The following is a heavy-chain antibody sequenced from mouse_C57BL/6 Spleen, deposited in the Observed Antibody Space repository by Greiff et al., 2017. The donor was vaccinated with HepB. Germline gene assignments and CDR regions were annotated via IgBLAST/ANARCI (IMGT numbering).Heavy chain of an antibody. CDR3: ARGPITTAYYYAMDY. CDR2: IDPSDSET. J-gene: IGHJ4*01. Sequence: VQLQQPGAELVRPGSSVKLSCKASGYTFTSYWMHWVKQRPIQGLEWIGNIDPSDSETHYNQKFKDKATLTVDKSSSTAYMQLKSLTSEDSAVYYCARGPITTAYYYAMDYWGQGTSVTVSS. D-gene: IGHD1-2*01. CDR1: GYTFTSYW. V-gene: IGHV1-52*01.